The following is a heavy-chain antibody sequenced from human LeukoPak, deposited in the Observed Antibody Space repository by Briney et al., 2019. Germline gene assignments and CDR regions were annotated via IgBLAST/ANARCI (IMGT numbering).Heavy chain of an antibody. CDR2: ISAYNGNT. Sequence: ASVKVSCKASGYTFTSYGISWVRQAPGQGLEWMGWISAYNGNTNYAQKLQGRVTMTTDTSTSTAYMELRSLRSEDTAVYYCARVVYSSGWYYFDYWGQGTLVTVSS. J-gene: IGHJ4*02. CDR3: ARVVYSSGWYYFDY. D-gene: IGHD6-19*01. V-gene: IGHV1-18*01. CDR1: GYTFTSYG.